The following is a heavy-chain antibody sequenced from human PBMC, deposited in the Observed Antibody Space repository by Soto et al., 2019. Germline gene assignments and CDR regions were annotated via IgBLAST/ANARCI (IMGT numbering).Heavy chain of an antibody. V-gene: IGHV3-7*01. Sequence: EVHLVESGGGLVQRGGSLRVSCAASGFSLSSHSMSWVRQARGKGLEWVASIKFDGSAEFYVDSVKGRFTISRDHAKNILYLPMDNLRDEDTAIYYCARLLGDVTAYDHWGQGTLVTVSS. CDR1: GFSLSSHS. J-gene: IGHJ4*02. D-gene: IGHD3-22*01. CDR2: IKFDGSAE. CDR3: ARLLGDVTAYDH.